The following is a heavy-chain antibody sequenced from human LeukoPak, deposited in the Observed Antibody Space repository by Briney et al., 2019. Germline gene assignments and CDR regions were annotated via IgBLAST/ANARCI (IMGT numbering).Heavy chain of an antibody. J-gene: IGHJ4*02. CDR1: GFTFSDYG. CDR2: IWSDGSNK. CDR3: VRASGSFDY. V-gene: IGHV3-33*01. Sequence: GGSLRLSCVASGFTFSDYGIHWVRQAPGKGLEWVAVIWSDGSNKYYADYVKGRFTISRDNSKKTLYLQMNSLRVEDTAVYYCVRASGSFDYWGQGTLVTVSS. D-gene: IGHD3-10*01.